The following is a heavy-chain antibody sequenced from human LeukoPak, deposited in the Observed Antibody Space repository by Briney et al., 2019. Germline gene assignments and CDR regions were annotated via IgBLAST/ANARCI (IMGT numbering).Heavy chain of an antibody. D-gene: IGHD3/OR15-3a*01. CDR1: GFTLSDYY. V-gene: IGHV3-11*01. CDR2: SSSSGSII. CDR3: ARRRDFIDY. J-gene: IGHJ4*02. Sequence: GGSLRLSCAASGFTLSDYYMGWIRQAPGKGLEWVSYSSSSGSIIYYADSVKGRFAISRDNAKNSLYLQMNSLRAEDTAVYYCARRRDFIDYWGQGTLVTVSS.